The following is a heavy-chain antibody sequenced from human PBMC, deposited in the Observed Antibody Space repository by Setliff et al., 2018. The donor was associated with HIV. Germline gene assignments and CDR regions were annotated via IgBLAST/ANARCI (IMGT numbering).Heavy chain of an antibody. J-gene: IGHJ5*02. CDR2: ISAYNGNT. CDR1: GYTFTSYG. Sequence: SVKVSCMASGYTFTSYGISWVRQAPGQGLEWMGWISAYNGNTNYAQKLQGRATMTRDTSTTTVYMELRSLRSEDKPVYYCARDKAPIFGVVIATNWFDPWGQGTLVTVSS. V-gene: IGHV1-18*01. D-gene: IGHD3-3*01. CDR3: ARDKAPIFGVVIATNWFDP.